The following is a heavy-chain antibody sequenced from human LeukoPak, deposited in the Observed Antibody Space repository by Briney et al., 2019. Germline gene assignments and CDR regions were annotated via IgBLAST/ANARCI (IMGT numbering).Heavy chain of an antibody. V-gene: IGHV3-48*01. CDR3: ARDGLNSGSYEEEGYFDY. CDR1: GFTFSSYS. D-gene: IGHD1-26*01. J-gene: IGHJ4*02. Sequence: GGSLRLSCAASGFTFSSYSMNWVRQAPGKGLEWVSYISSSSSTIYYADSVKGRFTISRDNAKNSLYLQMNSLRAEDTAVYYCARDGLNSGSYEEEGYFDYWGQGTLVTVSS. CDR2: ISSSSSTI.